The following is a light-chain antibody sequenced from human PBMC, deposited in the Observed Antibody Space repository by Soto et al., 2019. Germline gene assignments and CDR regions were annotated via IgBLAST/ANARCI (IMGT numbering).Light chain of an antibody. J-gene: IGKJ1*01. Sequence: VTTQSPATLSVSPGERATLSCRASQDVAGDLAWYQQKPGQPPRLLIYRTSTRATGVPARFSGSGSGTEFPPTISSLQSEDFAVYYCQEYNGRSSFGQGTKVEIK. CDR2: RTS. V-gene: IGKV3-15*01. CDR3: QEYNGRSS. CDR1: QDVAGD.